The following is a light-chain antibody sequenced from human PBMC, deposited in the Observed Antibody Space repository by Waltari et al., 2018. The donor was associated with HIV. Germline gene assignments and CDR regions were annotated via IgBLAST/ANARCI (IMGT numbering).Light chain of an antibody. CDR1: SSDIGAYKF. CDR3: TSFSGSINFVV. V-gene: IGLV2-8*01. CDR2: EVN. Sequence: QSALTQTPSASGSPGQSVTISCTGTSSDIGAYKFVSWYQQHPGKAPKLIIYEVNQRPSGVPDRFSGSKSGNTASLTVSGLQDEDEADYYCTSFSGSINFVVFGGGTKLTVL. J-gene: IGLJ2*01.